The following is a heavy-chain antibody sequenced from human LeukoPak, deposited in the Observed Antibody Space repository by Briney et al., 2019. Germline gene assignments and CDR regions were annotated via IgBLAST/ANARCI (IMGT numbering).Heavy chain of an antibody. CDR3: AKSLGATRGYFEH. Sequence: GGSLRLSCAASGFTFSNYAMSWVRRAPGKGLEWVSSINKSGGTIYYADSVKGRYTISRDNSKNTLYLQMNSLRPEDTAVYYCAKSLGATRGYFEHWGQGTLVTVSS. V-gene: IGHV3-23*01. CDR2: INKSGGTI. J-gene: IGHJ4*02. D-gene: IGHD1-26*01. CDR1: GFTFSNYA.